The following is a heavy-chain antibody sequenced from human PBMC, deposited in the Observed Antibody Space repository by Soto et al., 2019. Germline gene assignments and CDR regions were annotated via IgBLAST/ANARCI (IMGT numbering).Heavy chain of an antibody. J-gene: IGHJ4*02. Sequence: SVKVSCKASGFTFTSSAVQWVRQARGQRLEWIGWIVVGSGNTNYAQKFQERVTITRDMSTSTAYMELSSLRSEDTAVYYCARGTNSGSSMSFDYWGQGTLVTVPQ. V-gene: IGHV1-58*01. CDR3: ARGTNSGSSMSFDY. CDR2: IVVGSGNT. D-gene: IGHD1-26*01. CDR1: GFTFTSSA.